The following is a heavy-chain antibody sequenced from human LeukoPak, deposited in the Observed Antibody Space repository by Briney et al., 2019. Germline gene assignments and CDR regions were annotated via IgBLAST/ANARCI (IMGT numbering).Heavy chain of an antibody. J-gene: IGHJ4*02. Sequence: IPSETLSLTCAVYGGPFSGYYWSWIRQPPGKGLEWIGEINHSGSTNYNPSLKSRVTISVDTSKNQFSLKLSSVTAADTAVYYCATHGESTRKFDYWGQGTLVTVSS. CDR2: INHSGST. D-gene: IGHD3-10*01. CDR3: ATHGESTRKFDY. CDR1: GGPFSGYY. V-gene: IGHV4-34*01.